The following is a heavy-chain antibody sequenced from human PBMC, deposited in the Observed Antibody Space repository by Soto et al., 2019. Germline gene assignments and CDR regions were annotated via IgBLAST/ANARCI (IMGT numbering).Heavy chain of an antibody. CDR2: IYYSGTT. D-gene: IGHD5-18*01. J-gene: IGHJ4*02. CDR3: ARHLDSTRAYYFDY. CDR1: GGSISSYY. V-gene: IGHV4-59*01. Sequence: SETLSLTCTVSGGSISSYYWSWIRQPPGKGLEWIGYIYYSGTTDYNPSLKSRVTISVDRSKNQFSLKLNSVTAADTAVYYCARHLDSTRAYYFDYWGQGTPVPVYS.